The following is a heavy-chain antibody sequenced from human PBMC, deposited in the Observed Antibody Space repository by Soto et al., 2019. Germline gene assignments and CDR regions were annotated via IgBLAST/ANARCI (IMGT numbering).Heavy chain of an antibody. CDR3: ARGRWYDSFDV. J-gene: IGHJ3*01. CDR2: IFHGGNT. Sequence: SETLALTSAVPRFFITLGNYWGGIRKPPGKGLEWIGSIFHGGNTYYTPSLKSRVAISVDMSKNQFSLKLNSVTAADTAVYYCARGRWYDSFDVWGQGTVVTVSS. V-gene: IGHV4-38-2*01. D-gene: IGHD2-15*01. CDR1: RFFITLGNY.